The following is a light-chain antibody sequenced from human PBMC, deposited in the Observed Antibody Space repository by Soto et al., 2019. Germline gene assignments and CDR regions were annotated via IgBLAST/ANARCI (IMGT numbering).Light chain of an antibody. V-gene: IGKV3-11*01. CDR2: DAS. CDR1: QNVSTY. Sequence: EIVLTQSPATLSLSPGERATLSCRASQNVSTYLAWYQQQPGQAPRLLIYDASSRATGIPARFSGSGSGTDFTLTIRRRAPEDVAVYYCQERTIWVTFGPGTKVDIK. CDR3: QERTIWVT. J-gene: IGKJ3*01.